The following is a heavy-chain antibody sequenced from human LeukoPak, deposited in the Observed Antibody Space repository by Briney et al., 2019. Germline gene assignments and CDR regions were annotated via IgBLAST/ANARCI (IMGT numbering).Heavy chain of an antibody. CDR3: ARGGAGRGYSGYGQLDY. D-gene: IGHD5-12*01. CDR2: ISGSGGGT. Sequence: GGSLRLSCVASTFTFSDYAMSWVRQAPGKGLEWVSTISGSGGGTFYAASVKGRFTISRDSARNSLFLQMNRLRAEDTAVYYCARGGAGRGYSGYGQLDYWGQGTLVTVSS. J-gene: IGHJ4*02. CDR1: TFTFSDYA. V-gene: IGHV3-23*01.